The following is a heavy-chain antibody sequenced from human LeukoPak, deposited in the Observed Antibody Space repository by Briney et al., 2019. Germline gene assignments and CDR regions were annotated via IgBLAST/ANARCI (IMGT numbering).Heavy chain of an antibody. D-gene: IGHD6-13*01. J-gene: IGHJ6*02. CDR3: ARDSSLVWVAAAGKDYYGMDV. Sequence: ASVTVSCKASGYTFTSYGNSWLRQAPGQGLGWMGWIRAYNGNTNYAQKLQGRVTMTTDTSTTPASMEQRSLRSDDTAVYYCARDSSLVWVAAAGKDYYGMDVWGQGTTVTVSS. CDR2: IRAYNGNT. V-gene: IGHV1-18*01. CDR1: GYTFTSYG.